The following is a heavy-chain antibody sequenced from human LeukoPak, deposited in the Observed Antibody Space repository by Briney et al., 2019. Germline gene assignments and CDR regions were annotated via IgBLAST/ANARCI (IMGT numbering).Heavy chain of an antibody. J-gene: IGHJ6*03. V-gene: IGHV3-48*04. CDR3: ARSIVLMVYASYYYYMDV. D-gene: IGHD2-8*01. CDR2: IDTSSSTM. CDR1: GLTFSKYS. Sequence: SGGSLRLSCAASGLTFSKYSMTWVRQAPGKGLEWVSFIDTSSSTMYYTDSVKGRFTISRDNAKNSLYLQMNSLRAEDTAVYYCARSIVLMVYASYYYYMDVWGKGTTVTVSS.